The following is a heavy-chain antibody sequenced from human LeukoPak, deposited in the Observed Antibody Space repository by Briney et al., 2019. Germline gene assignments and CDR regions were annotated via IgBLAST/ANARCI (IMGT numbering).Heavy chain of an antibody. CDR2: FISMLGVA. CDR1: GGTFSSYN. D-gene: IGHD2-15*01. Sequence: SVKVSCKASGGTFSSYNINWVRQAPGQGLEWVGSFISMLGVANYAQKFQGRVTITADKSTTTAYMELSSLRSEDTAVYYCARLPPNCSGGSCYSLSFDIWGQGTMVTVSS. CDR3: ARLPPNCSGGSCYSLSFDI. V-gene: IGHV1-69*02. J-gene: IGHJ3*02.